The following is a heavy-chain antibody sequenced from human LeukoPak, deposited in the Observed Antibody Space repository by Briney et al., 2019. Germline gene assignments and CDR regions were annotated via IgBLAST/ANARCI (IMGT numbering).Heavy chain of an antibody. CDR3: ARGYSSGWYGDWFDP. D-gene: IGHD6-19*01. J-gene: IGHJ5*02. V-gene: IGHV1-8*02. CDR2: MNPNSGNT. CDR1: GYTFTGYY. Sequence: GASVKVSCKASGYTFTGYYMHWVRQATGQGLEWMGWMNPNSGNTGYAQKFQGRVTMTRNTYISTAYMELSSLRSEDTAVYYCARGYSSGWYGDWFDPWGQGTLVTVSS.